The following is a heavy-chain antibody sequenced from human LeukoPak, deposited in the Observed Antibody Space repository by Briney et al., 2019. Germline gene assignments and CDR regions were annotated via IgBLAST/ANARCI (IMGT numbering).Heavy chain of an antibody. CDR1: GFTVSSNY. Sequence: GGSLRLSCAASGFTVSSNYMSWVRQAPGKGLEWVSVIYSGGSTYYADSVKGRFTISRDNSKNTLYLQMNSLRAEDTAVYYCARPARNYVWGSYRRADYWGQGTLVTVSS. D-gene: IGHD3-16*02. CDR3: ARPARNYVWGSYRRADY. J-gene: IGHJ4*02. CDR2: IYSGGST. V-gene: IGHV3-53*01.